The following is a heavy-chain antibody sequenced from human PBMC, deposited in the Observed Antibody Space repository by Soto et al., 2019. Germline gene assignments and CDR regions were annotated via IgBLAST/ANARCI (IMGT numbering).Heavy chain of an antibody. V-gene: IGHV3-15*07. D-gene: IGHD2-15*01. CDR1: GFSISSAW. CDR3: TTGSVEGV. CDR2: IRTKIEGETT. Sequence: QLVESGGGLVRPGGSLRLSCSASGFSISSAWMNWVRQAPGKGLEWVGRIRTKIEGETTHYAAPVNGRFTVSRDDSKTMLYLQMISLKADDTALYYCTTGSVEGVWGQGTTVTVSS. J-gene: IGHJ6*02.